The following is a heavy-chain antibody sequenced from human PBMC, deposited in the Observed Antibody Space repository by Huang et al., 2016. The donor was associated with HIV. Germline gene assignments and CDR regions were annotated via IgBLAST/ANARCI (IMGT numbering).Heavy chain of an antibody. J-gene: IGHJ4*02. V-gene: IGHV1-18*01. CDR3: FIGGSSWGIPEY. CDR1: DYSFTAYG. D-gene: IGHD6-13*01. Sequence: QVQVVQYGGAVRKPGASVKVSCKPSDYSFTAYGIAWVLSAPGQGLEWMGWIIVDHVNTEYTQTCQGRVSMTTDTSTSTAYLEFRSLRSDDTALYYCFIGGSSWGIPEYWGQGTLVTVSS. CDR2: IIVDHVNT.